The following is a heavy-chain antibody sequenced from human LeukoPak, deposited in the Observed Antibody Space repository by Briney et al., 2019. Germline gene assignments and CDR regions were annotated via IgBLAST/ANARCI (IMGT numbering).Heavy chain of an antibody. CDR3: ARDPYSGNYGAYYYYYMDV. CDR1: GFTFSSYN. J-gene: IGHJ6*03. D-gene: IGHD1-26*01. V-gene: IGHV3-21*06. CDR2: ITSSSSYI. Sequence: GGSLRLSCAASGFTFSSYNMNWVRQAPGKGLEWVSSITSSSSYIYYADSVKGRFTISRDNAKNSLYLQMDSLRVEDTAEYYCARDPYSGNYGAYYYYYMDVWGKGTTVTVSS.